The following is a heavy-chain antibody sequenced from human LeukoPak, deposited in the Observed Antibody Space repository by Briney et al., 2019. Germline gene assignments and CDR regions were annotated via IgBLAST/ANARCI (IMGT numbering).Heavy chain of an antibody. CDR2: IYSGGST. CDR1: GFTVSSNY. J-gene: IGHJ3*02. V-gene: IGHV3-53*01. D-gene: IGHD6-19*01. Sequence: PGGSLRLSCAASGFTVSSNYMSWVRQAPGKGLEWVSVIYSGGSTYYADSVKGRFTISRDNSKNTLYLQMNSLRAEDTAVYYCARERRQWQPFDIWGQGTMVTVPS. CDR3: ARERRQWQPFDI.